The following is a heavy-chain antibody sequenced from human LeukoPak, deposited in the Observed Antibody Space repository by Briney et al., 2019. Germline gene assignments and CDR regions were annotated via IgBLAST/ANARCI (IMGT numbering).Heavy chain of an antibody. CDR1: GYSFASYW. D-gene: IGHD2-2*01. Sequence: GESLKISCKGSGYSFASYWIAWVRQMPGKGLEWMGIIYPDDSDTRYSPSFQGQVTISADKSISTAYLQWSGLKASDAALYYCARLSSTSQPFDPWGQGTLVTVSS. V-gene: IGHV5-51*01. CDR2: IYPDDSDT. J-gene: IGHJ5*02. CDR3: ARLSSTSQPFDP.